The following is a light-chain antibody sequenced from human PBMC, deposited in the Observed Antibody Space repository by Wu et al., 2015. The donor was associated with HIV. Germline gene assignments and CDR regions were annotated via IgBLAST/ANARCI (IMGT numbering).Light chain of an antibody. J-gene: IGKJ2*01. V-gene: IGKV1-39*01. Sequence: DIQMTQSPSSLSASVRDRVTTTCRASQTIGTSLNWYQQKPGEAPKLLIYAASRLQFGVPSRFSGSGSGTEFTLTINNLQPEDFATYSCQQSSSIPYTFGQGTRLEIK. CDR1: QTIGTS. CDR2: AAS. CDR3: QQSSSIPYT.